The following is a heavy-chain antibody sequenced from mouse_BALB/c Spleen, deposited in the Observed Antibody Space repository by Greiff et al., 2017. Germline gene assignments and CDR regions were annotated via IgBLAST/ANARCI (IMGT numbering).Heavy chain of an antibody. J-gene: IGHJ4*01. CDR3: TRDGYYGSSYAMDY. CDR1: GFTFSSYT. D-gene: IGHD1-1*01. V-gene: IGHV5-6-4*01. Sequence: EVHLVESGGGLVKPGGSLKLSCAASGFTFSSYTMSWVRQTPEKRLEWVATISSGGSYTYYPDSVKGRFTISRDNAKNTLYLQMSSLKSEDTAMYYCTRDGYYGSSYAMDYWGQGTSVTVSS. CDR2: ISSGGSYT.